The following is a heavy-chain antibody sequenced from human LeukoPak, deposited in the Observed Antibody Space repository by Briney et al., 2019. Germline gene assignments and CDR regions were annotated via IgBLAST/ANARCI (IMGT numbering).Heavy chain of an antibody. CDR2: ISPDGTST. CDR1: GFTFSAYA. J-gene: IGHJ4*02. Sequence: PGGSLRLSCSASGFTFSAYAMHWVRQAPGKRLEYVSAISPDGTSTYYADSVRGRFSISRDSSKNTLYLQMSSLRAEDTAVYYCVPKGTEGYWGQGTLVTVSS. V-gene: IGHV3-64D*06. CDR3: VPKGTEGY.